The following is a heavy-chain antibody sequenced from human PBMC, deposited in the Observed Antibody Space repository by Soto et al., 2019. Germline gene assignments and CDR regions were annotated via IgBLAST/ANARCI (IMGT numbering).Heavy chain of an antibody. V-gene: IGHV3-30*03. CDR3: ATAPAIVLLPAAMGGDY. J-gene: IGHJ4*02. CDR2: ISYDGSNK. Sequence: QVQLVESGGGVVQPGRSLRLSCAASGFTFSSYGMHWVRQAPGKGLEWVAVISYDGSNKYYADSVKGRFTISRDNSKNTLYLQMNSLRDEDTAVYYCATAPAIVLLPAAMGGDYWGQGTLVTVSS. D-gene: IGHD2-2*01. CDR1: GFTFSSYG.